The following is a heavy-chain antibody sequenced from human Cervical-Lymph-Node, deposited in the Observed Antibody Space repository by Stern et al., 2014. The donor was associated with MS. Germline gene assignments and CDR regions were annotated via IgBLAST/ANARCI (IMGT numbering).Heavy chain of an antibody. J-gene: IGHJ3*02. CDR1: GGTFNTYS. D-gene: IGHD2-2*01. V-gene: IGHV1-69*01. Sequence: VQLVESGAEVRKPGSAVQVSCRTSGGTFNTYSISWERQAPGQGLEWMGGTIPICRATKYAQQVQGRVTITADESTYTAYMTLSSLTSEYTSVYYCARDIPARPGSHDALDIWGQGTVVTVSS. CDR3: ARDIPARPGSHDALDI. CDR2: TIPICRAT.